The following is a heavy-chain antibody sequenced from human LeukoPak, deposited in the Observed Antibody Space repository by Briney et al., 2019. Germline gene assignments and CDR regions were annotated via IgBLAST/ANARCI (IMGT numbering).Heavy chain of an antibody. CDR3: ASYQGWAAAGSGDAFDI. CDR2: INTNTGNP. CDR1: GYTFTSYA. J-gene: IGHJ3*02. D-gene: IGHD6-13*01. V-gene: IGHV7-4-1*02. Sequence: ASVKVSCKASGYTFTSYAMNWVRQAPGQGLEWMGWINTNTGNPTYAQGFTGRFVFSLDTSVSTAYLQISSLKAEDTAVYYCASYQGWAAAGSGDAFDIWGQGTMVTVSS.